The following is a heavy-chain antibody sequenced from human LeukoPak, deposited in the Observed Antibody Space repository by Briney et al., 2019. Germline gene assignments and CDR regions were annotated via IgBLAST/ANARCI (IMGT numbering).Heavy chain of an antibody. CDR3: TREYGPYFDY. V-gene: IGHV3-49*02. CDR2: IRSKDYGGTT. Sequence: SWVRQAPGKGLEWVGFIRSKDYGGTTEYAASVKGRFTISRDDSKSIAYLQMNSLKTEDTAVYYCTREYGPYFDYWGQGTLVTVSS. J-gene: IGHJ4*02. D-gene: IGHD4-17*01.